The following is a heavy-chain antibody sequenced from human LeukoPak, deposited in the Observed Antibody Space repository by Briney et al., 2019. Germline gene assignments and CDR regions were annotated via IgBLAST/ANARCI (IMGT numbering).Heavy chain of an antibody. CDR2: IASDGYT. CDR1: GFTFSNYA. V-gene: IGHV3-23*01. Sequence: GGSLRLSCAGSGFTFSNYAMTWVRQAPGKGLEWVSSIASDGYTRYADSVKGRLTVSRDNSKNTLYLQMNSLRAEDTAIYYCAKDPNGDYIGAFDFWGQGTMVTVSS. CDR3: AKDPNGDYIGAFDF. D-gene: IGHD4-17*01. J-gene: IGHJ3*01.